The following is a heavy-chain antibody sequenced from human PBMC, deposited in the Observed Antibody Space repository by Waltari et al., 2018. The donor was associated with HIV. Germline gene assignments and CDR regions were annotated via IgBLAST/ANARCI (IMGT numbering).Heavy chain of an antibody. V-gene: IGHV4-39*01. Sequence: QLQLQESGPGLVKPSETLSLTCTVSGGSIRSSSYYWGWLRQPPGKGLEWIVSISYSGSTYYNPSLKSRVTISVDTSKNQFSLKLSSVTAADTAVYYCARAVQGYCSGGSCENYFDYWGQGTLVTVSS. J-gene: IGHJ4*02. CDR3: ARAVQGYCSGGSCENYFDY. CDR1: GGSIRSSSYY. D-gene: IGHD2-15*01. CDR2: ISYSGST.